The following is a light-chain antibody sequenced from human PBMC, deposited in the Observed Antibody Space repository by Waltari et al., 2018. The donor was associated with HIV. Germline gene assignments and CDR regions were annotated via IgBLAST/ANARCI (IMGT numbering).Light chain of an antibody. V-gene: IGKV4-1*01. CDR3: QQYFNTPLT. CDR2: WAS. CDR1: RTILYNSNNKNY. Sequence: DIVMTQSPDALALSLGVRATIYCNSSRTILYNSNNKNYLAWYQQQPGQPPKLLIYWASTRESGVPDRFSGSGSGTDFTLTISNVQTEDMAVYYCQQYFNTPLTFGGGTKVEIK. J-gene: IGKJ4*01.